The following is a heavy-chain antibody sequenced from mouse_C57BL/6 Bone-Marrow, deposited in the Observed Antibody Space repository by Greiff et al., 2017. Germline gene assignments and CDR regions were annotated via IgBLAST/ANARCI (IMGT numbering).Heavy chain of an antibody. CDR2: IYPSDSDT. Sequence: QVQLQQPGAELVMPGASVKLSCKASGYTFTSYWMHWVKQRPGQGLEWIGEIYPSDSDTNYNQKFKGKSTLTVDKSSSTAYMQLSSLTSEDSAVYYCARSLYGSSGVWFSYWGQGALVSVSA. D-gene: IGHD1-1*01. V-gene: IGHV1-69*01. CDR1: GYTFTSYW. CDR3: ARSLYGSSGVWFSY. J-gene: IGHJ3*01.